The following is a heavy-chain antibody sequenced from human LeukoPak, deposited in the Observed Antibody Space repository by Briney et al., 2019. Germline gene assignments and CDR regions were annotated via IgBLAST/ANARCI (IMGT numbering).Heavy chain of an antibody. CDR3: ARGLGTHGETPEH. V-gene: IGHV3-48*01. J-gene: IGHJ4*02. CDR1: GFTFSTYS. D-gene: IGHD4-17*01. Sequence: GGSLRLSCAASGFTFSTYSMNWVRQAPGKGLVWVSYISSSSSTIYYADSVKGRFTISRDNAKNSLYLQMNSLRAEDTAVYYCARGLGTHGETPEHWGPGTPV. CDR2: ISSSSSTI.